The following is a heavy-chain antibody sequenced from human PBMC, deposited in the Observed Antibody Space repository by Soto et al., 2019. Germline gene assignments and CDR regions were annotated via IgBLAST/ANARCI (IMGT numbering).Heavy chain of an antibody. CDR2: IYYSGST. D-gene: IGHD6-6*01. CDR3: ARNHYVEYSSSDWFVP. V-gene: IGHV4-30-4*02. CDR1: GGSISSGDYY. Sequence: PSETLSLTCTVSGGSISSGDYYWSWIRQPPGKGLEWIGYIYYSGSTYYNPSLKSRVTISVDTSKNQFSLKLSSVTAADTAVYYCARNHYVEYSSSDWFVPWGQGTLVTVSS. J-gene: IGHJ5*02.